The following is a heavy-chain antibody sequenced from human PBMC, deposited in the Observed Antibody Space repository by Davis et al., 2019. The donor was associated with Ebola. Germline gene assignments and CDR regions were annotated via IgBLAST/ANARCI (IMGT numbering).Heavy chain of an antibody. CDR2: INPNSGGT. CDR1: GYTFTSYD. CDR3: ARVPAAIIGGDYYYYYGMDV. J-gene: IGHJ6*02. V-gene: IGHV1-2*02. D-gene: IGHD2-2*01. Sequence: ASVKVSCKASGYTFTSYDINWVRQATGQGLEWMGWINPNSGGTNYAQKFQGRVTMTRDTSISTAYMELSRLRSDDTAVYYCARVPAAIIGGDYYYYYGMDVWGQGTTVTVSS.